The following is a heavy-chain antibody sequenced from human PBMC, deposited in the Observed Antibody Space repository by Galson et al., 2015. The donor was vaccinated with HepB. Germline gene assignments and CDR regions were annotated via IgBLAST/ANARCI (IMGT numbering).Heavy chain of an antibody. Sequence: SLRLSCAASGFTFSSYAMSWVRQAPGKGLEWVSAISGSGGSTYYADSVKGRFTISRDNSKNTLYLQMNSLRAEDTAVYYCAKEGDDILTGYYPLGHWGQGTLVTVSS. CDR1: GFTFSSYA. V-gene: IGHV3-23*01. J-gene: IGHJ1*01. CDR2: ISGSGGST. CDR3: AKEGDDILTGYYPLGH. D-gene: IGHD3-9*01.